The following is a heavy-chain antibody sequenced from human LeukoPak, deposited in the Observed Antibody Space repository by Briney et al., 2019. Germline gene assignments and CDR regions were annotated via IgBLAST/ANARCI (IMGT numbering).Heavy chain of an antibody. D-gene: IGHD3-3*01. CDR3: AKDLYLRDFWSGYFDY. Sequence: PSETLSLTCTVSGGSISSGGYYWSWIRQHPGKGLEWIGYIYYSGSTYYNPPLKSRVTISVDTSKNQFSLKLSSVTAADTAVYYCAKDLYLRDFWSGYFDYWGQGIPVTVSS. J-gene: IGHJ4*02. V-gene: IGHV4-31*03. CDR1: GGSISSGGYY. CDR2: IYYSGST.